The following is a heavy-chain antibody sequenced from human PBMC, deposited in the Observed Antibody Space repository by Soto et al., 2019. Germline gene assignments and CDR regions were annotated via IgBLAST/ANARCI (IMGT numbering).Heavy chain of an antibody. V-gene: IGHV3-30-3*01. CDR1: GFTFSSYA. CDR3: ARDPGGTVFAEWTYSFDY. CDR2: ISYDGSNK. D-gene: IGHD3-16*01. Sequence: QVQLVESGGGVVQPGRSLRLSCAASGFTFSSYAMHWVRQAPGKGLEWVAVISYDGSNKYYADSVKGRFTISRDNSKNTMYLQMNRLRAEHTAVYYCARDPGGTVFAEWTYSFDYWGRGTLVTVSS. J-gene: IGHJ4*02.